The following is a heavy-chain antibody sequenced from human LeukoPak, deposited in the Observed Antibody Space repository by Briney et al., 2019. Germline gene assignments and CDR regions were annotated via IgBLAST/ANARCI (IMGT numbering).Heavy chain of an antibody. J-gene: IGHJ4*02. CDR1: GYTLTELS. CDR2: FDPEDGET. D-gene: IGHD2-2*01. CDR3: ATHCSSTSCYYGEFDY. Sequence: ASVKVSCKVSGYTLTELSMHWVRQAPGKGLEWMAGFDPEDGETIYAQKFQGRVTMTEDTSTDTAYMELSSLRSEDTAVYYCATHCSSTSCYYGEFDYWGQGTLVTVSS. V-gene: IGHV1-24*01.